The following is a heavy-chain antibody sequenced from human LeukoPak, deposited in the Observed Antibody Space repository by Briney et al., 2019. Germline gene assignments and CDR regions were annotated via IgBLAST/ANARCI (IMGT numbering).Heavy chain of an antibody. CDR1: GGSISSGGYS. Sequence: SETLSLTCAVSGGSISSGGYSWSWIRQPPGKGLEWIGYIYHSGSTYYNPSLKSRVTISVGRSKNQFSLKLSSVTAADTAVYYCARDHYGMDVWGQGTTVTVSS. CDR2: IYHSGST. CDR3: ARDHYGMDV. J-gene: IGHJ6*02. V-gene: IGHV4-30-2*01.